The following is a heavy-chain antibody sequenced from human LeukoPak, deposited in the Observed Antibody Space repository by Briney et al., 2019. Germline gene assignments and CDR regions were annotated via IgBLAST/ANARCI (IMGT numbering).Heavy chain of an antibody. CDR3: ARGGGGYYGSGSYSSDAFDI. V-gene: IGHV3-74*01. Sequence: GGSLRLSCAASGFTFSSYWMHWVRQAPGKGLEWVSRINSDGSSTSYADSVKGRFTISRDNAKNTLYLQMNSLRAEDTAVYYCARGGGGYYGSGSYSSDAFDIWGQGTMVTVSS. CDR1: GFTFSSYW. CDR2: INSDGSST. J-gene: IGHJ3*02. D-gene: IGHD3-10*01.